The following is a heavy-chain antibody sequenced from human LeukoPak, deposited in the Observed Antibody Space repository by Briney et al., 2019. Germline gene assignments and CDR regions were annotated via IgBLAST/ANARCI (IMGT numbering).Heavy chain of an antibody. D-gene: IGHD5-24*01. Sequence: PSETLSLTCTVSGGSISRGDYYWSWIRQPPGKGLEWIGYIYYSGSTYYNPSLKSRVTISVDTSKNQFSLKLSSVTAADTAVYYCARGDGSHRREDGFDPWGQGTLVTVSS. CDR1: GGSISRGDYY. V-gene: IGHV4-30-4*08. J-gene: IGHJ5*02. CDR2: IYYSGST. CDR3: ARGDGSHRREDGFDP.